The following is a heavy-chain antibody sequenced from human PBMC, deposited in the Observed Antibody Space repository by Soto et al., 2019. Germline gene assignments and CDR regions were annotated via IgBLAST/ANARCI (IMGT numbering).Heavy chain of an antibody. D-gene: IGHD3-16*01. Sequence: ASVKVSGKASGVTSRNYVVSWVRQAPGQGLEWMGGITPILGTTNYARQFQGRVTISADESTSTAYMELSSLRSEDTAVYYCAREGALRAYRYFDLWGRGTLVTVSS. J-gene: IGHJ2*01. V-gene: IGHV1-69*13. CDR1: GVTSRNYV. CDR3: AREGALRAYRYFDL. CDR2: ITPILGTT.